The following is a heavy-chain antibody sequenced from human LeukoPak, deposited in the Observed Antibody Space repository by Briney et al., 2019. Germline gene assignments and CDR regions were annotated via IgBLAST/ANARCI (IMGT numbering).Heavy chain of an antibody. CDR2: IKSKTDGGTT. Sequence: GGSLRLSCAASGFTFSNAWMSWVRQAPGKGLELVGRIKSKTDGGTTDYAAPVKGRFTISRDDSKNTLYLQMNSLKTEDTAVYYCTTESYYYDSSGYFFPPDYWGQGTLVTVSS. J-gene: IGHJ4*02. D-gene: IGHD3-22*01. V-gene: IGHV3-15*01. CDR1: GFTFSNAW. CDR3: TTESYYYDSSGYFFPPDY.